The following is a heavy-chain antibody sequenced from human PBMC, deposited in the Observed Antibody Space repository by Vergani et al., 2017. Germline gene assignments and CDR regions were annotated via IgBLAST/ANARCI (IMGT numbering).Heavy chain of an antibody. V-gene: IGHV4-38-2*02. CDR3: AKVGRSEVAGTFGAFDI. Sequence: QVQLQESGPGLVKPSETLSLTCTVSGYSISSGYYWGWIRQPPGKGLEWIGSIYHSGSTYYNPSLKSRVTISVDTSKNQFSLKLSSVTAADTAVYYCAKVGRSEVAGTFGAFDIWGQGTMVTVSS. D-gene: IGHD6-19*01. CDR2: IYHSGST. CDR1: GYSISSGYY. J-gene: IGHJ3*02.